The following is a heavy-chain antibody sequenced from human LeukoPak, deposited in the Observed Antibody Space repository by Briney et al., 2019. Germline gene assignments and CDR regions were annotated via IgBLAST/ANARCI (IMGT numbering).Heavy chain of an antibody. Sequence: GGTLRLSCAAPGITFSSYGMSWVRQAPGKGLEWVSAIRGSGGTTYYADSVKGRFTISRDTSKNTLYLQMNSLRAEDTAVYYCAKHTYSSGSFRFDYWGQGTLVTVSS. D-gene: IGHD6-19*01. CDR3: AKHTYSSGSFRFDY. CDR2: IRGSGGTT. CDR1: GITFSSYG. J-gene: IGHJ4*02. V-gene: IGHV3-23*01.